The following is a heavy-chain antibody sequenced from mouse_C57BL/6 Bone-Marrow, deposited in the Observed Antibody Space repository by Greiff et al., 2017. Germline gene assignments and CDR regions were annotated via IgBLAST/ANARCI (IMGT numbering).Heavy chain of an antibody. CDR2: IWSGGST. CDR3: FFYFLLRPDVTSFAY. V-gene: IGHV2-2*01. J-gene: IGHJ3*01. D-gene: IGHD1-1*01. CDR1: AFPLTRYG. Sequence: QVQLQQSGPCLLLPSQSLSITRPVSAFPLTRYGVHWVHQSPGKGLEWLGVIWSGGSTDCNAAFISRLSLSKDNSKSQVFFKINSLQADNTAIYYFFFYFLLRPDVTSFAYRRHGTLVTVSA.